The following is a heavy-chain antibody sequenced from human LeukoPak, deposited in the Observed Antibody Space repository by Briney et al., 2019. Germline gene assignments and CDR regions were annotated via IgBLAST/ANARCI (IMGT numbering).Heavy chain of an antibody. V-gene: IGHV4-34*01. CDR3: AKRRITIFGVVPAFQH. Sequence: TSETLSLTCAVYGGPFSGYYWSWIRQPPGKGLEWIGEINHSGSTNYNPSLKSRVTISVDTSKNQFSLKLSSVTAADTAVYYCAKRRITIFGVVPAFQHWGQGTLVTVSS. CDR2: INHSGST. J-gene: IGHJ1*01. CDR1: GGPFSGYY. D-gene: IGHD3-3*01.